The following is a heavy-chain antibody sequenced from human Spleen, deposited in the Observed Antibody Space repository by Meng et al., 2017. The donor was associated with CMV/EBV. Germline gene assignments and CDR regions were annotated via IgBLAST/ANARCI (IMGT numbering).Heavy chain of an antibody. CDR2: IYSGCSST. CDR3: AKEVGATGAGDY. CDR1: ECSVELNS. V-gene: IGHV3-23*03. Sequence: SCLVSECSVELNSMSWVRQAPGKGLEWVSVIYSGCSSTYYAASVKGRFTISRDNSKNTLYLQMNSLRAEDTAVYYCAKEVGATGAGDYWGQGTLVTVSS. D-gene: IGHD1-26*01. J-gene: IGHJ4*02.